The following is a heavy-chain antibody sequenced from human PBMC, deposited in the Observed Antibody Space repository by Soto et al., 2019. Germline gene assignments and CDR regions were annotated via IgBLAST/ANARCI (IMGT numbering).Heavy chain of an antibody. CDR1: GGSISSGYYS. CDR3: ATYGGFRFDY. J-gene: IGHJ4*02. V-gene: IGHV4-30-2*01. CDR2: VYHSGST. D-gene: IGHD3-10*01. Sequence: TLSLTCAVSGGSISSGYYSWIWIRQPPGKGLEWIGYVYHSGSTYYNPSLKSRVTISVDRPKNQFSLQLSSVTAADTAVYYCATYGGFRFDYWGQGTLVTVSS.